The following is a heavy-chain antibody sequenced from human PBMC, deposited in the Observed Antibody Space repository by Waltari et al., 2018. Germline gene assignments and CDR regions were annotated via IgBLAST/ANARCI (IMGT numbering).Heavy chain of an antibody. J-gene: IGHJ3*02. CDR1: GYTITDLS. CDR2: FAPEDADT. D-gene: IGHD3-16*01. CDR3: ATGGAPPEGAFDI. Sequence: QVQLVQSGAEVKKPGASVKVSCKVSGYTITDLSIHWVRQAPGKGLEWMGGFAPEDADTIYAQKFQGRVTMTEDTSTDTACMALGSLRSEDTAVYYCATGGAPPEGAFDIWGQGTMVTISS. V-gene: IGHV1-24*01.